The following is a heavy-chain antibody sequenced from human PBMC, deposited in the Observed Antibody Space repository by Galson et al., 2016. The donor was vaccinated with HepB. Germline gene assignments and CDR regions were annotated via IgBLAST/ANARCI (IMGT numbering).Heavy chain of an antibody. CDR2: ISGNGEDT. CDR1: GFTVSSSS. CDR3: GKGGAYDH. J-gene: IGHJ4*02. Sequence: SLRLSGAASGFTVSSSSMNWVRRAPRTGLGWVPSISGNGEDTYYTDSVKGRFTNSKDKSKSTLYLQMDRLRVEDTATYYCGKGGAYDHWGQGTAVTVSS. V-gene: IGHV3-23*01.